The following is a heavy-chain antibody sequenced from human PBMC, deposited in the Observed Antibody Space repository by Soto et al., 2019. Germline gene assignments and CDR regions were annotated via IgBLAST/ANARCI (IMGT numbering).Heavy chain of an antibody. V-gene: IGHV6-1*01. CDR2: TYYRSKWYN. CDR3: ARGVHLVVVAATGWFDP. D-gene: IGHD2-15*01. J-gene: IGHJ5*02. Sequence: SQTLSLTCASSVDSVSSNSAAWNWIRQSPSRGLEWLGRTYYRSKWYNDYAVSVKSRITINPDTSKNQFSLQLNSVTPEDTAVDYCARGVHLVVVAATGWFDPWGQGTLVTVSS. CDR1: VDSVSSNSAA.